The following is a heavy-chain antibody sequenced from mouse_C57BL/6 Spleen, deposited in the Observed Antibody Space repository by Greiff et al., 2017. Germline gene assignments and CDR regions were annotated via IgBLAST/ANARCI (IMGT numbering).Heavy chain of an antibody. J-gene: IGHJ4*01. V-gene: IGHV3-1*01. CDR1: GYSITSGYD. CDR2: ISYSGST. Sequence: VQLQQSGPGMVKPSQSLSLTCTVTGYSITSGYDWHWIRHFPGNKLEWMGYISYSGSTNYNPSLKSRISITHDTSKNHFFLKLNSVTTEDTATYYCARGSSGYVNYAMDYWGQGTSVTVSS. D-gene: IGHD3-2*02. CDR3: ARGSSGYVNYAMDY.